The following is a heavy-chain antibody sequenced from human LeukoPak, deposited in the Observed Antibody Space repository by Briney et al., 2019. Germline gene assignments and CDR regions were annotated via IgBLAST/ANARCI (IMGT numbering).Heavy chain of an antibody. CDR1: GFNFSNYW. CDR3: SRFNGYYDSFDY. CDR2: INSDGSST. J-gene: IGHJ4*02. D-gene: IGHD3-22*01. Sequence: PGGCLRLSCAASGFNFSNYWMQSVRQAPGKGLGWDSRINSDGSSTSYADSMKGPFTISRDNAKHTLYLRTDRLRTDDTSVNYDSRFNGYYDSFDYWGQGTLVTVSS. V-gene: IGHV3-74*01.